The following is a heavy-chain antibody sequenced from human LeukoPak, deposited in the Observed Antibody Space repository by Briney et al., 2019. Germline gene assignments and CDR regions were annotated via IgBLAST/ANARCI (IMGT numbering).Heavy chain of an antibody. V-gene: IGHV3-23*01. Sequence: PGGSLRLSCAGAGIPLRGYAMSWVRQAPGKGLEWVSAMSGSGDSTLYADSVRGRFTISRDDSKNTLYLQMNNLRVEDTAVYYCAKDNYSDSYYPFDCWVQGALVTVSS. CDR2: MSGSGDST. CDR1: GIPLRGYA. J-gene: IGHJ4*02. D-gene: IGHD1-26*01. CDR3: AKDNYSDSYYPFDC.